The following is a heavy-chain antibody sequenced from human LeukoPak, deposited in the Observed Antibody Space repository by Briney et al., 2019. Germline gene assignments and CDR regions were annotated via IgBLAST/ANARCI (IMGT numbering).Heavy chain of an antibody. CDR1: GFTFSNYA. Sequence: SGGSLRLSCSASGFTFSNYAMHWVRQAPGKGLEYVSAISSYGGSTNYADSVKGRFTISRDNSKNTLYLQMNSLKTEDTAVYYCTTYSSSLDYWGQGTLVTVSS. J-gene: IGHJ4*02. V-gene: IGHV3-64*04. CDR2: ISSYGGST. D-gene: IGHD6-13*01. CDR3: TTYSSSLDY.